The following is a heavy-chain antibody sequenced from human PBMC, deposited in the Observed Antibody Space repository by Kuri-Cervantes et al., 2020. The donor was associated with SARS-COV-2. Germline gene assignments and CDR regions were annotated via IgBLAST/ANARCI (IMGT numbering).Heavy chain of an antibody. CDR2: IKSKTDGGTT. D-gene: IGHD3-22*01. V-gene: IGHV3-15*01. J-gene: IGHJ4*02. CDR3: TTEGRGLLRGNYFDY. Sequence: GESLKISCAASGFTFSNAWMSWVRQAPGKGLEWVGRIKSKTDGGTTDYAAPVKGRFTISRDDSKNTLYLQMNSPKTEDTAVYYCTTEGRGLLRGNYFDYWGQGTLVTVSS. CDR1: GFTFSNAW.